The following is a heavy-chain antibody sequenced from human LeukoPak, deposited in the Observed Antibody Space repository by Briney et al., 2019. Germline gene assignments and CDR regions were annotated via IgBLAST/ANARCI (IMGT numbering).Heavy chain of an antibody. V-gene: IGHV3-33*06. CDR1: EFTFSSYG. Sequence: GRSLRLSCAASEFTFSSYGMHWVRQAPGKGLEWVAVIWYDGSNKYYSDSVKGRFTISRDNSKNTLYLQMNSLRAEDTAMYYCAKPPYDFWSGPYSGRGYYYYYMDVWGKGTTVTVSS. CDR2: IWYDGSNK. CDR3: AKPPYDFWSGPYSGRGYYYYYMDV. D-gene: IGHD3-3*01. J-gene: IGHJ6*03.